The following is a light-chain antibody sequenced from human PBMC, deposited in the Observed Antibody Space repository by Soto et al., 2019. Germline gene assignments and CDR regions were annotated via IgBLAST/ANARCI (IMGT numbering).Light chain of an antibody. J-gene: IGKJ4*01. CDR1: HDIGNS. V-gene: IGKV1-27*01. CDR3: QNYNSAPFT. Sequence: DLQMTQSPPSLSASVGDRVTVACRASHDIGNSLAWYQQRPGKSPRLLIYDASTLQSGVPARFSGSESGTHFILAITSLRPEDAAIYYCQNYNSAPFTFGGGTKVEVK. CDR2: DAS.